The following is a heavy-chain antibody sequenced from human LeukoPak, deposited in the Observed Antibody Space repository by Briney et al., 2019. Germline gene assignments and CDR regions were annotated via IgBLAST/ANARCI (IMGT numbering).Heavy chain of an antibody. J-gene: IGHJ4*02. V-gene: IGHV3-30-3*01. Sequence: EGSLRFSCAASGFTFSSYAMHWVRQAPGKGLEWVAVISHDGSNKYYADSVKGRFTISRDNSKNTLYLQMNSLRAEDTAVYYCARDGVYYDILTGYYDYWGQGTLVTVSS. D-gene: IGHD3-9*01. CDR2: ISHDGSNK. CDR1: GFTFSSYA. CDR3: ARDGVYYDILTGYYDY.